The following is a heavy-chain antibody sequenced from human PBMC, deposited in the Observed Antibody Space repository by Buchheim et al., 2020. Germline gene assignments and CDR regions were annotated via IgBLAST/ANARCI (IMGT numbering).Heavy chain of an antibody. D-gene: IGHD5-12*01. CDR2: IYYSGST. CDR1: GGSISSSSYY. J-gene: IGHJ4*02. Sequence: QLQLQESGPGLVKPSETLSLTCTVSGGSISSSSYYWGWIRQPPGKGLEWIGSIYYSGSTYYNPSLKSRVTISVDTSKNQFSLKLRSLIGADTAVYYCARHERKWLRPQSYVDYWGQGTL. V-gene: IGHV4-39*01. CDR3: ARHERKWLRPQSYVDY.